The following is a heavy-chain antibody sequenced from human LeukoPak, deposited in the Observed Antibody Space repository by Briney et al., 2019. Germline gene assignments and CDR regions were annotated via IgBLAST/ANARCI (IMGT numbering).Heavy chain of an antibody. V-gene: IGHV4-38-2*01. J-gene: IGHJ4*02. CDR1: GYSINSGYY. Sequence: PSETLSLTCAVSGYSINSGYYWGWIRQPPGKGLEWIGSMYHSGSTYYNPSLKSRVTLSVDTSNNQFSLKLSSVPAADTAVYYCARRIGTSYFDYWGQGTLVTVSS. CDR3: ARRIGTSYFDY. CDR2: MYHSGST. D-gene: IGHD1-1*01.